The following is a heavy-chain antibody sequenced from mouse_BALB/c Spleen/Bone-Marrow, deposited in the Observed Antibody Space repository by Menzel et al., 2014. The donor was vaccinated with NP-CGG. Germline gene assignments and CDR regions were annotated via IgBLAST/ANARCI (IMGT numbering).Heavy chain of an antibody. D-gene: IGHD2-4*01. Sequence: VQLKESGGGLVKSGGSLKLSCAASGFSFSSYGMSWVRQTPEKRLEWVATISGDGRYTFYSDSVRGRFTISRDNAKYNLYLQLSSLRSADTALYYCARHAYYDQTEVSFVYWGQGTLVTVSA. CDR3: ARHAYYDQTEVSFVY. CDR1: GFSFSSYG. J-gene: IGHJ3*01. CDR2: ISGDGRYT. V-gene: IGHV5-9-2*01.